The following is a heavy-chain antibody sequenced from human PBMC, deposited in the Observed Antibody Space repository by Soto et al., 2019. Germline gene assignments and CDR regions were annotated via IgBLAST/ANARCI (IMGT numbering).Heavy chain of an antibody. CDR1: GYTFTSYG. CDR3: ARDRDGVGAARPNWFAP. J-gene: IGHJ5*02. Sequence: QVQLVQSGAEVKKPGASVKVSCKASGYTFTSYGISWVRQAPGQGLEWMGWISAYNGNTNYAQKLQGRVTMTTDTSXSKXYMELRSLRSDDTAVYYCARDRDGVGAARPNWFAPWGQGTLVTVSS. V-gene: IGHV1-18*01. D-gene: IGHD6-6*01. CDR2: ISAYNGNT.